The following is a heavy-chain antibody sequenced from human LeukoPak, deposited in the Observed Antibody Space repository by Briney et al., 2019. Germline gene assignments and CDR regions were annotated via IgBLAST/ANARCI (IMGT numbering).Heavy chain of an antibody. CDR1: GGSINSSDYY. J-gene: IGHJ4*02. CDR3: ARGGEYYYDSSGYYL. CDR2: IYYSGST. V-gene: IGHV4-39*07. Sequence: PSETLSLTCPVSGGSINSSDYYWGWIRQPPGKGLEWIGSIYYSGSTYYNPSLKSRVTISVDTSKNQFSLKLSSVTAADTAVYYCARGGEYYYDSSGYYLWGQGTLVTVSS. D-gene: IGHD3-22*01.